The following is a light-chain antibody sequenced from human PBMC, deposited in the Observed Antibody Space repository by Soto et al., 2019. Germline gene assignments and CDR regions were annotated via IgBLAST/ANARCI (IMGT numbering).Light chain of an antibody. J-gene: IGKJ1*01. Sequence: EIVLTKSPGTLSLSTGERASLSCRASQSVSSSYLAWYQQKPGQAPRLLIYGASSRATGIPDRFSGSGSGTDFTLTISRLEPEDSAVYYCQQHGTTFCQGTKVDIK. CDR3: QQHGTT. CDR1: QSVSSSY. CDR2: GAS. V-gene: IGKV3-20*01.